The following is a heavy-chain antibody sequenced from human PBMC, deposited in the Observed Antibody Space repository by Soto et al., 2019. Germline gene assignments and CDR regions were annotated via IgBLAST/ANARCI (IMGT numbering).Heavy chain of an antibody. CDR2: IIPIFGTA. V-gene: IGHV1-69*01. J-gene: IGHJ3*02. D-gene: IGHD3-22*01. CDR1: GGTFSSYA. Sequence: QVQLVQSGAEVKKPGSSVKVSCKASGGTFSSYAISWVRQAPGQGLEWMGGIIPIFGTANYAQKFQGRVTITADESTSTAYMELSSLRYEDTAVYYCARGLYYYDSSGYAFDIWGQGTMVTVSS. CDR3: ARGLYYYDSSGYAFDI.